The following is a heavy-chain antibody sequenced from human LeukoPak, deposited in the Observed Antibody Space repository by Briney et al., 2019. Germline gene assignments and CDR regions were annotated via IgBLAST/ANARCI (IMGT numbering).Heavy chain of an antibody. V-gene: IGHV3-7*01. Sequence: GGSLRLSCAASGFTFSNYWMTWVRQTPGKGLEWVANIKEDGRERYYVDSVKGRFTISRDNAKNSLHLQMNSLRAEDTAVYYCARPDVDSWCPYFDYWGQGTLVTVSS. CDR2: IKEDGRER. CDR3: ARPDVDSWCPYFDY. J-gene: IGHJ4*02. D-gene: IGHD6-13*01. CDR1: GFTFSNYW.